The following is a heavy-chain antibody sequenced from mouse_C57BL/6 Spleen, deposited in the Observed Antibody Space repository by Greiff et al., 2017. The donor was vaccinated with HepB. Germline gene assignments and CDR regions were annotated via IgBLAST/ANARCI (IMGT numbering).Heavy chain of an antibody. Sequence: EVQVVESGEGLVKPGGSLKLSCAASGFTFSSYAMSWVRQTPEKRLEWVAYISSGGDYIYYADTVKGRFTISRDNARNTLYLQMSSLKSEDTAMYYCTRDDGSLYAMDYWGQGTSVTVSS. CDR3: TRDDGSLYAMDY. D-gene: IGHD2-3*01. CDR1: GFTFSSYA. V-gene: IGHV5-9-1*02. J-gene: IGHJ4*01. CDR2: ISSGGDYI.